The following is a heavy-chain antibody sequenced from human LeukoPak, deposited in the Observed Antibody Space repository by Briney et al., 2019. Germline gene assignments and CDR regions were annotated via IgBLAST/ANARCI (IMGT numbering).Heavy chain of an antibody. CDR2: TRDSGGST. Sequence: GGSLRLSCAASGFNFHAYAMSWVRQVPGKGLEWVAGTRDSGGSTDYADSVEGRFTISRDNSKNTLYLQMDSLRAEDTAVYYCAKEIRPPYIAMGGWDYWGQGTLVTVSS. CDR3: AKEIRPPYIAMGGWDY. V-gene: IGHV3-23*01. D-gene: IGHD3-10*01. CDR1: GFNFHAYA. J-gene: IGHJ4*02.